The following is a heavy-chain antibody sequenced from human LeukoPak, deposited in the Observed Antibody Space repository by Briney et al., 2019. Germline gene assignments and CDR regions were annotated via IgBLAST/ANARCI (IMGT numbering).Heavy chain of an antibody. CDR2: IRYDGSNK. J-gene: IGHJ4*02. CDR1: GFTFSSYG. D-gene: IGHD2-15*01. CDR3: ARDRTRYCSGGSCYPDY. V-gene: IGHV3-30*02. Sequence: GGSLRLSCAASGFTFSSYGMHWVRQAPGKRLEWVAFIRYDGSNKYYADSVKGRFTISRDNSKNTLYLQMNSLRAEDTAVYYCARDRTRYCSGGSCYPDYWGQGTLVTVSS.